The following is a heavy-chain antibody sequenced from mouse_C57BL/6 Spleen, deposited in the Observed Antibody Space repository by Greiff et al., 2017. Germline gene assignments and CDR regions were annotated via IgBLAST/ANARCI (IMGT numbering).Heavy chain of an antibody. CDR1: GFSFNTYA. D-gene: IGHD2-1*01. J-gene: IGHJ3*01. Sequence: EVQLVESGGGLVQPKGSLKLSCAASGFSFNTYAMNWVRQAPGKGLEWVARIRSKSNNYATYYAVSVKDRFTISRDDSESMLYLQMNNLKPEDTAMYYSVRVYYGNYEDWFAYWGQGTLVTVSA. CDR2: IRSKSNNYAT. CDR3: VRVYYGNYEDWFAY. V-gene: IGHV10-1*01.